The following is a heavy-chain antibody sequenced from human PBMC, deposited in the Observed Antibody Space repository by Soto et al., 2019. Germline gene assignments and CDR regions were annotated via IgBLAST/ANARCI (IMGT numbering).Heavy chain of an antibody. CDR2: IDPRSGGT. CDR1: GYPFTTYY. Sequence: ASVKVSCTVSGYPFTTYYIHWVRQAPGQGLEWMGWIDPRSGGTVYEQKFQGRVTMTRDTSISTVYMDLSGLTSDDTALYYCATDDYGIFPYWGQGSLVTVSS. CDR3: ATDDYGIFPY. D-gene: IGHD3-10*01. V-gene: IGHV1-2*02. J-gene: IGHJ4*02.